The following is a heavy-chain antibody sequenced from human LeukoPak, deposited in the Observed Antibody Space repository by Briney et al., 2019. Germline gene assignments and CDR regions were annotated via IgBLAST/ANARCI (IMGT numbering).Heavy chain of an antibody. CDR2: IIPIFGTA. D-gene: IGHD3-22*01. Sequence: SVKVSCKASGGTFSSYAISWVRQAPGQGLEWMGGIIPIFGTANYAQKFQGRVTITADESTSTAYMELSSLRSEDTAVYYCAKDLYYYDSSGYSPGDYWGQGTLVTVSS. J-gene: IGHJ4*02. CDR1: GGTFSSYA. CDR3: AKDLYYYDSSGYSPGDY. V-gene: IGHV1-69*13.